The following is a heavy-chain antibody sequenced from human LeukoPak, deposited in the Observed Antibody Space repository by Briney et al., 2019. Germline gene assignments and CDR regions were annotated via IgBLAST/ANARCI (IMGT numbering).Heavy chain of an antibody. V-gene: IGHV4-34*01. CDR1: GGSFSGYY. D-gene: IGHD1-26*01. J-gene: IGHJ4*02. CDR2: INHSGST. CDR3: ASSSRWALLPPLDY. Sequence: SETLSLTCAVYGGSFSGYYWSWIRQPPGKGLEWIGEINHSGSTNYNPSLKSRVTISVDTSKNQFSLKLSSVTAADTAVYYCASSSRWALLPPLDYWGQGTLVTVSS.